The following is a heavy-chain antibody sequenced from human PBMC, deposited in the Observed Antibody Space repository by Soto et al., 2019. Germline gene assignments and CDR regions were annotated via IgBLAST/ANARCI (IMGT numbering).Heavy chain of an antibody. J-gene: IGHJ6*03. V-gene: IGHV4-59*08. CDR3: ARRAPGYYYYYMDV. CDR1: GGSSGGYD. Sequence: TSETLCLTWSVAGGSSGGYDGSWIRQPPGKGLEWIGYIYYSGSTNYNPSLKSRVTISVDTSKNQFSLKLSSVTAADTAVYYCARRAPGYYYYYMDVWGKGTTVTVSS. CDR2: IYYSGST.